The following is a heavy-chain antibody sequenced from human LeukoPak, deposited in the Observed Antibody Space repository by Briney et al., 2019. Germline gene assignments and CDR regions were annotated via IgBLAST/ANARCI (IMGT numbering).Heavy chain of an antibody. Sequence: GGSLRLSCAASGFTFSSYAMSWVRQAPGKGLEWVSAISGSGGSTYYADSVKGRFTISRDKSKNTLYLQMNSLRAEDTAVYYCAKDRAVGATKLGYMDVWGKGTTVTVSS. J-gene: IGHJ6*03. D-gene: IGHD1-26*01. CDR3: AKDRAVGATKLGYMDV. V-gene: IGHV3-23*01. CDR2: ISGSGGST. CDR1: GFTFSSYA.